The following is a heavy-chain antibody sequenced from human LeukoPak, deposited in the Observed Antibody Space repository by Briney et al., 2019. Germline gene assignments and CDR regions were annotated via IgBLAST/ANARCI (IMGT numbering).Heavy chain of an antibody. CDR3: ARSRVPIAAAGYFDY. CDR1: GYSFTNYW. Sequence: GESLKISCKGSGYSFTNYWIGWVRQKPGKGLEYMCLIHPGDSDTRYSPSFQGQVTISVDKSISTAYLQWSSLKASDTAMYYCARSRVPIAAAGYFDYWGQGTLVTVSS. D-gene: IGHD6-13*01. CDR2: IHPGDSDT. J-gene: IGHJ4*02. V-gene: IGHV5-51*01.